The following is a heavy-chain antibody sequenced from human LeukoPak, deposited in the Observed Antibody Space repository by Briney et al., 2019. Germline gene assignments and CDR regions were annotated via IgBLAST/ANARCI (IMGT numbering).Heavy chain of an antibody. CDR3: AKDQGLTAPPPYGLDV. J-gene: IGHJ6*02. D-gene: IGHD5-18*01. CDR2: IIPVLNIT. Sequence: ASVKVSCKTSGGTFSSSAITWVRQAPGQGLEWMGRIIPVLNITTYAQKFQGRVTITADTSSSTVYMELSSLRSEETAVYYCAKDQGLTAPPPYGLDVWGQGTTVIVPS. V-gene: IGHV1-69*04. CDR1: GGTFSSSA.